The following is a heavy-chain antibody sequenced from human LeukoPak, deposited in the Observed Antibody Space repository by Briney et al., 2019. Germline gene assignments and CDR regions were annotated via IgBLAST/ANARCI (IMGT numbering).Heavy chain of an antibody. CDR3: AREQKQLWLVFDY. CDR1: GFTVSSNY. Sequence: GGSLRLSCAASGFTVSSNYMSWVRQAPGKGLEWVSVIYSGGSTYYADSVKGRFTISRDNSKNTLYLQMNSLRAEDTAVYYCAREQKQLWLVFDYWGQGTLVTVSS. CDR2: IYSGGST. D-gene: IGHD5-18*01. J-gene: IGHJ4*02. V-gene: IGHV3-66*01.